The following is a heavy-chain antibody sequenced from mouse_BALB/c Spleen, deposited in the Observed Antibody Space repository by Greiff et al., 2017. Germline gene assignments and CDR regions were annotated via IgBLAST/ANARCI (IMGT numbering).Heavy chain of an antibody. Sequence: EVQLQQSGAELVKPGASVKLSCTASGFNIKDTYMHWVKQRPEQGLEWIGRIDPANGNTKYDPKFQGKATITADTSSNTAYLQLSSLTSEDTAVYYCARCDGTQVLYYLDYWGQGTTLTVSS. CDR1: GFNIKDTY. V-gene: IGHV14-3*02. J-gene: IGHJ2*01. D-gene: IGHD1-1*01. CDR3: ARCDGTQVLYYLDY. CDR2: IDPANGNT.